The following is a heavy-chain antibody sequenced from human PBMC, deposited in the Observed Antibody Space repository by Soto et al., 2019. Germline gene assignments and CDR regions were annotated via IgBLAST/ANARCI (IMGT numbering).Heavy chain of an antibody. D-gene: IGHD3-16*02. CDR1: GFTFSSYE. Sequence: GGSLRLSCAASGFTFSSYEMNWVRQAPGKGLEWVSYISSSGSTIYYADSVKGRFTISRDNAKNSLYLQMNSLRAEDTAVYYCARSGMITCGGVIVTHYYGMDVWGQGTTVTVSS. CDR3: ARSGMITCGGVIVTHYYGMDV. J-gene: IGHJ6*02. CDR2: ISSSGSTI. V-gene: IGHV3-48*03.